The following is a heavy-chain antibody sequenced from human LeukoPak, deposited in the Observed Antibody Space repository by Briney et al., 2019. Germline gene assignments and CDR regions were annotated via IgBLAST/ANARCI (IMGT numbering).Heavy chain of an antibody. CDR1: GCTFSSYA. Sequence: GASVKVSCNASGCTFSSYAISWVRQAPGQGLEWMGRIIPIFGTANYAQKFQGRVTITTDESTSTAYMELSSLRSEDTAVYYCARDIDRSSGYYRQRNWFDPWGQGTLVTVSS. J-gene: IGHJ5*02. CDR3: ARDIDRSSGYYRQRNWFDP. V-gene: IGHV1-69*05. CDR2: IIPIFGTA. D-gene: IGHD3-22*01.